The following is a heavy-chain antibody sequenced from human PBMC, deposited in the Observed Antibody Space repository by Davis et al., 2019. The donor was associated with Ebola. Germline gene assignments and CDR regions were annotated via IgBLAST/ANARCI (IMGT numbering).Heavy chain of an antibody. CDR1: GYTFTSYA. Sequence: AASVKVSCKASGYTFTSYAMNWVRQAPGQGLEWMGWISAYNGNTNYAQRFQDRVTMTTDTSSNTAYMEVRSLRSDDTAVYYCARDGSVAGIELDYWGQGTLVTVSS. D-gene: IGHD6-19*01. V-gene: IGHV1-18*01. CDR2: ISAYNGNT. J-gene: IGHJ4*02. CDR3: ARDGSVAGIELDY.